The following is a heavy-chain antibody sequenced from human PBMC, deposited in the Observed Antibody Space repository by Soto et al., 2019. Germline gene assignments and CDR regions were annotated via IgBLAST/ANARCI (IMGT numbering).Heavy chain of an antibody. CDR3: ARGYSNFPGYYFDY. J-gene: IGHJ4*02. V-gene: IGHV4-59*01. CDR2: IYYSGST. CDR1: GGSISSYY. D-gene: IGHD6-13*01. Sequence: SETLSLTCTVSGGSISSYYWSWIRQPPGKGLEWIGYIYYSGSTNYNPSLKSRVTISVDTSKNQFSLKLSSVTAADTAVYYCARGYSNFPGYYFDYWGQGTLVTVSS.